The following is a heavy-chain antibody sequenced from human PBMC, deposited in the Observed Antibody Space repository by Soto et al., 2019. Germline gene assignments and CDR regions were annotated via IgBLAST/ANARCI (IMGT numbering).Heavy chain of an antibody. V-gene: IGHV1-18*01. CDR2: TSSNNGKT. Sequence: ASVKVSCKTSGYSFTTYGISWVRQAPGQGLEWMGWTSSNNGKTKYAQKFQGRVTMTTDKSTNTDQMELRSLRSGDTAVYYCAKTSVAQSEDYFDYWGQGTLVTVSS. CDR3: AKTSVAQSEDYFDY. J-gene: IGHJ4*02. CDR1: GYSFTTYG. D-gene: IGHD5-12*01.